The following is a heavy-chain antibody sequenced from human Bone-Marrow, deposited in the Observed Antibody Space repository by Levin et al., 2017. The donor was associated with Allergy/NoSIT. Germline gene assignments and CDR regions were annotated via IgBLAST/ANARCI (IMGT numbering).Heavy chain of an antibody. J-gene: IGHJ6*03. CDR3: ARSGQAADSYYSYMDV. V-gene: IGHV3-7*01. CDR1: GFTFSSFW. CDR2: MKEDGSEN. Sequence: LSLTCAASGFTFSSFWMSWVRQAPGKGLEWVASMKEDGSENFYVDSVKGRFTISRDNAKNSLYLQMNSLRTEDTAVYYCARSGQAADSYYSYMDVWGKGTTVTVSS. D-gene: IGHD2-15*01.